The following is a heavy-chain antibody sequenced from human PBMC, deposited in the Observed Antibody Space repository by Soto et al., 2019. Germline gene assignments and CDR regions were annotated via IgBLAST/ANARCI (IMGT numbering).Heavy chain of an antibody. CDR2: IHYSGNT. CDR3: ALHGGYQFLLNY. D-gene: IGHD6-13*01. V-gene: IGHV4-59*08. Sequence: SETLSLTCTVSGGSISSYYWSWIRQSPGKGLEWIGYIHYSGNTNYNPSLKSRVTISVDTSRKQFSLKLSSVTAADTAVYYCALHGGYQFLLNYWGQGTLVTVSS. J-gene: IGHJ4*02. CDR1: GGSISSYY.